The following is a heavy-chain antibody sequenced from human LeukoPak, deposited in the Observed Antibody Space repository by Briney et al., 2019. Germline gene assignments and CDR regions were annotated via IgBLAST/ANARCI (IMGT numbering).Heavy chain of an antibody. D-gene: IGHD3-3*01. CDR1: GGTFSSYA. J-gene: IGHJ6*03. V-gene: IGHV1-69*05. CDR3: ARGVGLRFLEWLSHMDV. CDR2: IIPIFGTA. Sequence: ASVKASCKASGGTFSSYAISWVRQAPGQGLEWMGGIIPIFGTANYAQKFQGRVTITTDESTSTAYMELSSLRSEDTAVYYCARGVGLRFLEWLSHMDVWGKGTTVTVSS.